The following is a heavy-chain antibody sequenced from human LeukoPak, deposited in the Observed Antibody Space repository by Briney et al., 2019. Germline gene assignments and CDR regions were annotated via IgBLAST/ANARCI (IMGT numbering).Heavy chain of an antibody. Sequence: ASVKVSCKASGYIFIGYYMHWVRQAPGQGLEWMGIINPSSGSTSYAQKFQGRVTMTRDTSTSTVYMELSSLRSEDTAVYYCASSGSYDAFDIWGQGTMVTVSS. D-gene: IGHD1-26*01. V-gene: IGHV1-46*01. J-gene: IGHJ3*02. CDR1: GYIFIGYY. CDR3: ASSGSYDAFDI. CDR2: INPSSGST.